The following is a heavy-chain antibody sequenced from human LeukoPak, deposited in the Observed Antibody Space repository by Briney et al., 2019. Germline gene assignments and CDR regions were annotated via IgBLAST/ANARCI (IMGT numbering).Heavy chain of an antibody. J-gene: IGHJ6*03. V-gene: IGHV3-30*02. D-gene: IGHD1-26*01. CDR2: IRYDGSNK. CDR3: IRVGGSGAAYYYYYYMDA. Sequence: GGSLRLSCAASGFTFSSYGMHWVRQAPGKGLEWVAFIRYDGSNKYYADSVKGRFTISRDNSKNTLYLQMNSLRAEDTAVYYCIRVGGSGAAYYYYYYMDAWGKGTTVTISS. CDR1: GFTFSSYG.